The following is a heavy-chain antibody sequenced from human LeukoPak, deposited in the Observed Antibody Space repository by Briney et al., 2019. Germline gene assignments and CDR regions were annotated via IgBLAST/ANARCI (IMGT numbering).Heavy chain of an antibody. J-gene: IGHJ4*02. V-gene: IGHV6-1*01. D-gene: IGHD6-13*01. Sequence: SQTLSLTCAISGDSVSSNSAAWNWIRQSPSRGLEWLGRTYYRSNWYNDYAPSVKSRIIINPDTSKNQFSLQLNSVTAADTAVYYCARDKAAAGGGMDYWGQGTLVAVSS. CDR2: TYYRSNWYN. CDR1: GDSVSSNSAA. CDR3: ARDKAAAGGGMDY.